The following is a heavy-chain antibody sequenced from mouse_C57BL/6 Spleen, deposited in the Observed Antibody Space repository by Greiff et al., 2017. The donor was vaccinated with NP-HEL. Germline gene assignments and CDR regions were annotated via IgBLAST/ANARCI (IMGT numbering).Heavy chain of an antibody. Sequence: EVQLQESGPGLVKPSQSLSLTCSVTGYSITSGYYWNWIRQFPGNQLEWMGYISYDGSNNYNPSLKNRISITRDTSKNQFFLKLNSVTTEDTATYYCARGYYDYDGAWFAYWGQGTLVTVSA. D-gene: IGHD2-4*01. V-gene: IGHV3-6*01. CDR3: ARGYYDYDGAWFAY. CDR2: ISYDGSN. CDR1: GYSITSGYY. J-gene: IGHJ3*01.